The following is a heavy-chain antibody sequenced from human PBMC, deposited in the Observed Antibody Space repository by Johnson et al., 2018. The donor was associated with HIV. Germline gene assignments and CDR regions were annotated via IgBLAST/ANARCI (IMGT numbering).Heavy chain of an antibody. V-gene: IGHV3-72*01. J-gene: IGHJ3*02. CDR3: ARGVIAVAGSWGAFDI. Sequence: VQLVESGGGVVQPGGSLRLSCAASGFTFSDHYMDWVRQAPGKGLEWVGRTTDKLNSYTTKYAASVKGRFTISRDDSKKSLYLQMNSLRPEDTAVYYCARGVIAVAGSWGAFDIWGQGTMVTVSS. CDR1: GFTFSDHY. CDR2: TTDKLNSYTT. D-gene: IGHD6-19*01.